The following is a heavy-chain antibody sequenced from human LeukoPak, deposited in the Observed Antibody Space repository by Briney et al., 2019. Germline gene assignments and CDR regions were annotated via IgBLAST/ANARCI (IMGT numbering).Heavy chain of an antibody. CDR3: ARRVRLERLLGYYYYMDV. V-gene: IGHV4-31*03. J-gene: IGHJ6*03. CDR1: GASITSGGHY. Sequence: PSQTLSLTCTVSGASITSGGHYWSWVRQLPGKGLEWIGFIYYSGNPSYNPSLKSRVTISVDTSKNQFSLKLSSVTAADTAVYYCARRVRLERLLGYYYYMDVWGKGTTVTVSS. CDR2: IYYSGNP. D-gene: IGHD1-1*01.